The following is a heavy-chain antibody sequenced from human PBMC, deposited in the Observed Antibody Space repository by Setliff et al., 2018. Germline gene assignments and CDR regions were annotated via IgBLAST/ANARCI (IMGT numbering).Heavy chain of an antibody. V-gene: IGHV4-4*07. D-gene: IGHD3-10*01. J-gene: IGHJ6*03. CDR3: ARGITYYYHMEL. Sequence: SETLSLTCTISGGSINNYYWNWIRQSADKGLEWIGRIHSSGTTNYNPSLKSRATISIDKSKNHFSLRLTSVTAADTAVYFCARGITYYYHMELWGTGTTVTVSS. CDR1: GGSINNYY. CDR2: IHSSGTT.